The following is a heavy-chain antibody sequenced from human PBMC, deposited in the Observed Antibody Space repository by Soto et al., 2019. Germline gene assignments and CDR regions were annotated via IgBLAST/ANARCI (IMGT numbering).Heavy chain of an antibody. D-gene: IGHD3-3*01. CDR2: ISTHNGNT. V-gene: IGHV1-18*04. J-gene: IGHJ3*01. CDR3: AREGILGLFDAYDL. Sequence: GASVKVSCKASAFTSSGISWVRQAPGHGLEWMGWISTHNGNTIYAQKFQGRVMMTIDTSTTTVYMDLRSLRSDDTAVYFCAREGILGLFDAYDLWGQGTKVTV. CDR1: AFTSSG.